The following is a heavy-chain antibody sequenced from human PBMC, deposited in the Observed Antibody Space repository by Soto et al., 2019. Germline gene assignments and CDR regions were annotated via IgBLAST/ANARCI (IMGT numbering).Heavy chain of an antibody. CDR2: ISAYNGNT. D-gene: IGHD3-22*01. CDR3: ALYYYDSSGYYPALDY. J-gene: IGHJ4*02. V-gene: IGHV1-18*01. Sequence: ASVKVSCKASGYTFTSYGISWVRQAPGQGLEWMGWISAYNGNTNYAQKLQGRVTMTTDTSTSTAYMELRSLRSDDTAVYYCALYYYDSSGYYPALDYWGQGTLVTVSS. CDR1: GYTFTSYG.